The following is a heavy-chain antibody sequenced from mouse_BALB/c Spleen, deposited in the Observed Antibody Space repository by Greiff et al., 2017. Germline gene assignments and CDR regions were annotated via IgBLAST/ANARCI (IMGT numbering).Heavy chain of an antibody. J-gene: IGHJ4*01. Sequence: EVKLVESGGDLVKPGGSLKLSCAASGFTFSSYGMSWVRQTPDKRLEWVATISSGGSYTYYPDSVKGRITISRDNAKNTLYLQMSSLKSEDTAMYYWARRGVVAPAMDYWGQGTSVTVS. CDR1: GFTFSSYG. D-gene: IGHD1-1*01. CDR2: ISSGGSYT. CDR3: ARRGVVAPAMDY. V-gene: IGHV5-6*02.